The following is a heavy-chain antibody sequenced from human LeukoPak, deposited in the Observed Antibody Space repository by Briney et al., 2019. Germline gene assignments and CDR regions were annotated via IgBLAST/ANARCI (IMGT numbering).Heavy chain of an antibody. CDR3: ARDGSYDYVWGSYRYGLFDY. CDR1: GFTFSDYY. CDR2: TSSSGSTI. D-gene: IGHD3-16*02. V-gene: IGHV3-11*04. Sequence: PGGSLRLSCAASGFTFSDYYMSWIRQAPGKGLEWVSYTSSSGSTIYYADSVKGRFTISRDNAKNSLYLQMNSLRAEDTAVYYCARDGSYDYVWGSYRYGLFDYWGQGTLVTVSS. J-gene: IGHJ4*02.